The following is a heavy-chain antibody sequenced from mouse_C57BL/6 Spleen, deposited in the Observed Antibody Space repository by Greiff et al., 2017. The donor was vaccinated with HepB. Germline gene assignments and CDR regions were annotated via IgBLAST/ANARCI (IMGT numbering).Heavy chain of an antibody. CDR1: GYTFTNYW. V-gene: IGHV1-63*01. Sequence: QVHVKQSGAELVRPGTSVKMSCKASGYTFTNYWIGWAKQRPGHGLEWIGDIYPGGGYTNYNEKFKGKATLTADKSSSTAYMQFSSLTSEDSAIYYCARGPPITTVVSYYFDYWGQGTTLTVSS. CDR3: ARGPPITTVVSYYFDY. J-gene: IGHJ2*01. CDR2: IYPGGGYT. D-gene: IGHD1-1*01.